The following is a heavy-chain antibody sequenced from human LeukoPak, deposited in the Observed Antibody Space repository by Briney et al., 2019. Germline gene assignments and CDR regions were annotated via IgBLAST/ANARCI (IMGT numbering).Heavy chain of an antibody. J-gene: IGHJ5*02. CDR3: ARGEGITMVRGVILNWFDP. D-gene: IGHD3-10*01. CDR2: INHSGST. CDR1: GGSFSGYY. Sequence: SETLSLTCAVYGGSFSGYYWSWIRQPPGKGLEWIGEINHSGSTNYNPSLKSRVTISVDTSKNQFSLKLSSVTAADTAVYYCARGEGITMVRGVILNWFDPWGQGTLVTVSS. V-gene: IGHV4-34*01.